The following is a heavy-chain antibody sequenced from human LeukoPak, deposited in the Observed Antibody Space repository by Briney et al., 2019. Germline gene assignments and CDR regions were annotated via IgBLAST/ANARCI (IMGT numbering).Heavy chain of an antibody. Sequence: GGSLRLSCAASGFIFGGYAMHWVRQAPGKGLQWLAVISYDGGKTYYADSVEGRFTISRDNSKSTVYLEINSLKSEDTAIYYCARGFNDFWSGSQLEYWGQGTLVTVSS. D-gene: IGHD3-3*01. CDR2: ISYDGGKT. CDR3: ARGFNDFWSGSQLEY. V-gene: IGHV3-30-3*01. CDR1: GFIFGGYA. J-gene: IGHJ4*02.